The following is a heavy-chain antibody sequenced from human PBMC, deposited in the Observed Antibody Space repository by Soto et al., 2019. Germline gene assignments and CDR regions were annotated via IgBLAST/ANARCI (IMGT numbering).Heavy chain of an antibody. V-gene: IGHV1-46*01. CDR2: INPSGGST. Sequence: RASVKVSCKASGYTFTSYYMHWVRQAPGQGLEWMGIINPSGGSTSYAQKFQGRVTMTRDTSTSTVYMELSSLRSEDTAVYYCARGGITIFGVVKPAGDFDIWGQGTMVTVSS. CDR1: GYTFTSYY. D-gene: IGHD3-3*01. J-gene: IGHJ3*02. CDR3: ARGGITIFGVVKPAGDFDI.